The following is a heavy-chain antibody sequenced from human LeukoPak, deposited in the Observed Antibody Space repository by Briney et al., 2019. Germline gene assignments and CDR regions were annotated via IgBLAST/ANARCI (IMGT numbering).Heavy chain of an antibody. D-gene: IGHD2-15*01. Sequence: GGSLRLSCAASGFTFSSYWMTWARQAPGKGLEWVANIKQDGSEKYYVDSVKGRFTISRDNAKNSLSLQMNSLRADDTAVYYCARVPRVVVVAATCFDYWAREPWSPSPQ. CDR3: ARVPRVVVVAATCFDY. CDR1: GFTFSSYW. J-gene: IGHJ4*02. CDR2: IKQDGSEK. V-gene: IGHV3-7*01.